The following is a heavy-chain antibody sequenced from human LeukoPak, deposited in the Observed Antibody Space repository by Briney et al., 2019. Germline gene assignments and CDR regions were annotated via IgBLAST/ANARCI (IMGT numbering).Heavy chain of an antibody. CDR1: GFTFSSYA. CDR2: ISGSGGST. CDR3: AKDRGYGPYYFDY. J-gene: IGHJ4*02. D-gene: IGHD5-18*01. V-gene: IGHV3-23*01. Sequence: GGSLRLSCAASGFTFSSYAMSWVRQAPGKGLEWVSAISGSGGSTYYADSVKGRFTISRGNSKNTLYLQMNSLRAEDTAVYYCAKDRGYGPYYFDYWGQGTLVTVSS.